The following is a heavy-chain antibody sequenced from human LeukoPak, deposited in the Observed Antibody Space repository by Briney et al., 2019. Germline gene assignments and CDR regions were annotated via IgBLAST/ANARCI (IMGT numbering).Heavy chain of an antibody. D-gene: IGHD3-10*01. CDR3: PKGGGSTFDN. CDR1: GFTFSTYA. J-gene: IGHJ4*02. Sequence: GGSLRLSCAASGFTFSTYAMSWVRHAPGKGLEWVSSISDTGGATYYAESVRGRFTISRDNARNTFYLQLTSPTDEDTTPYYWPKGGGSTFDNWGQGTLVTVSS. CDR2: ISDTGGAT. V-gene: IGHV3-23*01.